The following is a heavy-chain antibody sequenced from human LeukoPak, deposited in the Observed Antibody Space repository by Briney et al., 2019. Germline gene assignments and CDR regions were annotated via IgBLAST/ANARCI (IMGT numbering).Heavy chain of an antibody. CDR2: INPNGGGT. Sequence: ASVKVSCKASGYTFTGYYMYWVRQAPGQGLEWMGWINPNGGGTNYAQKFQGRVTMTRDTSISTAYMELSRLRSDDTAVYYCARDGSGWYSYFDYWGQGTLVTVSS. V-gene: IGHV1-2*02. D-gene: IGHD6-19*01. CDR1: GYTFTGYY. CDR3: ARDGSGWYSYFDY. J-gene: IGHJ4*02.